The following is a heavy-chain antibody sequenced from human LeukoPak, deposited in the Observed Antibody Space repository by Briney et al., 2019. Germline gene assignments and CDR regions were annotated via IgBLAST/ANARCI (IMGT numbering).Heavy chain of an antibody. D-gene: IGHD3-22*01. CDR2: INHDGSST. J-gene: IGHJ4*02. Sequence: GGSLRLSCATSGFTFSTFWMHWVRQAPGKGLVWVSRINHDGSSTNYADSVKGRFTVSRDNAKNTLYLQMNSLRAEDTAVYYCVRDWGYDSSGYWQKYFDTWGQGTLVTVSS. V-gene: IGHV3-74*01. CDR1: GFTFSTFW. CDR3: VRDWGYDSSGYWQKYFDT.